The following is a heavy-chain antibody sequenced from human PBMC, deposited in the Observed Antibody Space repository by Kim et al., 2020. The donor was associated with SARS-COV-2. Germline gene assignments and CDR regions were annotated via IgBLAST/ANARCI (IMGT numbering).Heavy chain of an antibody. CDR1: GFTFSSYA. J-gene: IGHJ4*02. Sequence: GGSLRLSCAASGFTFSSYAMSWVRQAPGKGLEWVSAISGCGGSTYYADSVKGRFTISRDNSKNTLYLQMNSLRAEDTAVYYCTFGGDSSSSQDYWGQGTLVTVSS. CDR3: TFGGDSSSSQDY. CDR2: ISGCGGST. V-gene: IGHV3-23*01. D-gene: IGHD6-6*01.